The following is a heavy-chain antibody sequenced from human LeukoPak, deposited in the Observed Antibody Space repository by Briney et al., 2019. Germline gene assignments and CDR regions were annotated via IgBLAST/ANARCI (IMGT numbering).Heavy chain of an antibody. D-gene: IGHD3-22*01. Sequence: GGSLRLSCAASGFTFSSYGMHWVRQAPGKGLEWVAVISYDGSNKYYADSVKGRFTISRDNSKNTLYLQMNSLRAEDTAVYYCAKDPYYDSSGYYFGYFGYWGQGTLVTVSS. V-gene: IGHV3-30*18. CDR1: GFTFSSYG. J-gene: IGHJ4*02. CDR2: ISYDGSNK. CDR3: AKDPYYDSSGYYFGYFGY.